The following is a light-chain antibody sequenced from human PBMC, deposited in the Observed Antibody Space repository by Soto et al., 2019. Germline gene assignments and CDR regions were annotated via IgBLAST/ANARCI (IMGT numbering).Light chain of an antibody. Sequence: EIVLTQSPGTLSLFPGERATLSCRASQSASSYLAWYQQKPGQAPRLLIYGASSRATGIPGRFSGSGSGTDFTLTISGLEPEDFAVYYCQQYNSSPRTFGQGTKVEIK. CDR1: QSASSY. J-gene: IGKJ1*01. V-gene: IGKV3-20*01. CDR3: QQYNSSPRT. CDR2: GAS.